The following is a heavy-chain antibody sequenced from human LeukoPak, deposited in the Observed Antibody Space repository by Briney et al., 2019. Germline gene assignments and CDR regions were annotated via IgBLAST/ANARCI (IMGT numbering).Heavy chain of an antibody. CDR1: GYTFTSYG. CDR2: INAGNGNT. V-gene: IGHV1-3*01. CDR3: ARQGGGPYSGSPFGY. J-gene: IGHJ4*02. Sequence: ASVKVSCKASGYTFTSYGISWVRQAPGQRLEWMGWINAGNGNTKYSQKFQGRVTITRDTSASTAYMELSSLRSEDTAVYYCARQGGGPYSGSPFGYWGQGTLVTVSS. D-gene: IGHD1-26*01.